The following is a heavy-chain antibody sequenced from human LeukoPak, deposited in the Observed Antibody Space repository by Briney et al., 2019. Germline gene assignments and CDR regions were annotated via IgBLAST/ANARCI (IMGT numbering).Heavy chain of an antibody. Sequence: GGSLRLSCAASGFTFSSYGMHWVRQAPGKGLEWVAVISYDGSNKYYADSVKGRFTISRDNSKNTLYLQMNSLRAEDTAVYYCASQDVLRYFDWLKPGYYYYYGMDVWGQGTTVTVSS. J-gene: IGHJ6*02. CDR1: GFTFSSYG. D-gene: IGHD3-9*01. CDR2: ISYDGSNK. V-gene: IGHV3-30*03. CDR3: ASQDVLRYFDWLKPGYYYYYGMDV.